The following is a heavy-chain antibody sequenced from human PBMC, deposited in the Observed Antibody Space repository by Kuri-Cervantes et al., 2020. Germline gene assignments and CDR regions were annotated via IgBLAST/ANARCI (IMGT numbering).Heavy chain of an antibody. J-gene: IGHJ6*02. V-gene: IGHV3-7*01. CDR3: AGHYYDSSGYYGYYYYGMDV. Sequence: GESLKISCAASGFTFSSYWMSWVRQAPGKGLEWVANIKQDGSEKYYVDSVKGRFTISRDNAKNSLYLQMNSLRAEDTAVYYCAGHYYDSSGYYGYYYYGMDVWGQGTTVTVSS. CDR2: IKQDGSEK. D-gene: IGHD3-22*01. CDR1: GFTFSSYW.